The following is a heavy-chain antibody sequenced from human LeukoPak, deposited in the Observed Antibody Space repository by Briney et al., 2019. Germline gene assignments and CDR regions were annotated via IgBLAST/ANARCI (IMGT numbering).Heavy chain of an antibody. J-gene: IGHJ4*02. D-gene: IGHD3-9*01. Sequence: GESLKISCKGSGYSFTSYWIGWVRQMPGKGLEWMGIIYPGDSDIRYSPSFQGQVTISADKSISTAYLQWGSLKASDTAMYYCARLDYDILTGYYVEGYFDYWGQGTLVTVSS. CDR1: GYSFTSYW. CDR3: ARLDYDILTGYYVEGYFDY. V-gene: IGHV5-51*01. CDR2: IYPGDSDI.